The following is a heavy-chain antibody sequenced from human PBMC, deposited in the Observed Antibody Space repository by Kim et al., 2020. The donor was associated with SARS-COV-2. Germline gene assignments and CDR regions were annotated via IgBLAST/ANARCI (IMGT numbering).Heavy chain of an antibody. CDR1: GYSFTSYW. J-gene: IGHJ4*02. CDR3: ARPYCSSTSCYEGVFDY. D-gene: IGHD2-2*01. Sequence: GESLKISCKGSGYSFTSYWIGWVRQMPGKGLEWMGIIYPGDSDTRYSPSFQGQVTISADKSISTAYLQWSSLKASDTAMYYCARPYCSSTSCYEGVFDYWGQGTLVTVSS. V-gene: IGHV5-51*01. CDR2: IYPGDSDT.